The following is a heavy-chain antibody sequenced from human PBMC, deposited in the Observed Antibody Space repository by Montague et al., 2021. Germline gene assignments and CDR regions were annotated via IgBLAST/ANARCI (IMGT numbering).Heavy chain of an antibody. J-gene: IGHJ5*02. V-gene: IGHV4-39*01. D-gene: IGHD2-15*01. CDR2: IYYNGTT. Sequence: SETLSLTCTVSGGSISSASYYWCWIRQPPGKGLEFIGVIYYNGTTYHNPSLKSRVTVSMDTSKNQFSLKLSSVTAADTAVYYCARSLYCRGGSCYSGFDPLGQGTLVTASS. CDR3: ARSLYCRGGSCYSGFDP. CDR1: GGSISSASYY.